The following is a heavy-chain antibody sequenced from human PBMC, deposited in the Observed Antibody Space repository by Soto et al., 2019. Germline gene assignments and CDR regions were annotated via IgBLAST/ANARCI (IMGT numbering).Heavy chain of an antibody. CDR3: ARDEDWLHPFDS. CDR2: IANDGRNN. CDR1: GFGFTFSTSA. J-gene: IGHJ4*02. Sequence: GGSLRLSCSASGFGFTFSTSAMSWVRQAPGKGLEWVAVIANDGRNNFYADSVKGRFTISRDNSKNVLYLQMTSLRPEDTAIYFCARDEDWLHPFDSWGQGTQVTVSS. D-gene: IGHD3-9*01. V-gene: IGHV3-30*04.